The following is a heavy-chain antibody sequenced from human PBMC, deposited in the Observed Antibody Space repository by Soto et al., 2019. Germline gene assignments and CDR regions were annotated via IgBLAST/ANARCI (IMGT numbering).Heavy chain of an antibody. CDR1: GYTFTGYY. CDR2: INPNSGGT. J-gene: IGHJ6*03. Sequence: GASVKVSRKASGYTFTGYYMHWVRQAPGQGLEWMGWINPNSGGTNYAQKFQGWVTMTRDTSISTAYMELSRLRSDDTAVYYCAKSLVFVDHAYMDVWGKGTTVTVSS. CDR3: AKSLVFVDHAYMDV. D-gene: IGHD2-21*01. V-gene: IGHV1-2*04.